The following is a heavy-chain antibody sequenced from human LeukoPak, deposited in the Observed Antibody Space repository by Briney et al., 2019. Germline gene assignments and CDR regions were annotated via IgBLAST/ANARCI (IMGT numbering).Heavy chain of an antibody. J-gene: IGHJ4*02. V-gene: IGHV3-74*01. CDR2: TNSDGSST. D-gene: IGHD5-24*01. Sequence: GGSLRLSCAVSGFTFSGHGMFWLRQAPGKGLVWVSSTNSDGSSTGYTDSVKGRFTVSRDNAKNTLYLQMNSLRAEDTAVYYCARARWYSSDYWGQGTLVTVSS. CDR3: ARARWYSSDY. CDR1: GFTFSGHG.